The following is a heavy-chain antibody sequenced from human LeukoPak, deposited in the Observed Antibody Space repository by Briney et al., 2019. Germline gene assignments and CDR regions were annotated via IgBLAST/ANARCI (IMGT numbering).Heavy chain of an antibody. CDR3: ARDPYQLLYPMRAFDI. J-gene: IGHJ3*02. D-gene: IGHD2-2*02. V-gene: IGHV4-30-2*01. Sequence: SQTLSLTCTVSGGSISSGGYYWSWIRQPPGKGLEWIGYIYHSGSTYYNPSLKSRVTISVDRSKNQFSLKLSSVTAADTAVYYCARDPYQLLYPMRAFDIWGQGTMVTVSS. CDR1: GGSISSGGYY. CDR2: IYHSGST.